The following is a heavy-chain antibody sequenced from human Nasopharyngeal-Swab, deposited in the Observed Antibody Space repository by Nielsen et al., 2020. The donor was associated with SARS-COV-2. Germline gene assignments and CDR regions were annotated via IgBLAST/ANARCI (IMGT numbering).Heavy chain of an antibody. CDR1: GFTFSGYT. J-gene: IGHJ4*02. V-gene: IGHV3-21*04. CDR3: VKDKGSSSSEGFDY. D-gene: IGHD6-13*01. Sequence: GESLKISCVASGFTFSGYTMNWVRQAPGKGLEWISSISSTTPYIYYADSVKGRFTISRDNAKNSLYLQMNSLRAEDTALYYCVKDKGSSSSEGFDYWGQGTLVTVSS. CDR2: ISSTTPYI.